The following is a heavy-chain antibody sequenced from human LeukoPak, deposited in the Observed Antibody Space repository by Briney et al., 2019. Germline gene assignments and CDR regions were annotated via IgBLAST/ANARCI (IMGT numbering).Heavy chain of an antibody. Sequence: GGSLRLSCAASGFTLSSFGMSWVRQAPGKGLEWVSYISGPTSAIYYVESVKGGFTVSRDNATDSLYHQMNSLRDADTAVYYCARSRSGYWFDYWGQGTLVTVSS. J-gene: IGHJ4*02. V-gene: IGHV3-48*02. CDR2: ISGPTSAI. D-gene: IGHD2-8*02. CDR1: GFTLSSFG. CDR3: ARSRSGYWFDY.